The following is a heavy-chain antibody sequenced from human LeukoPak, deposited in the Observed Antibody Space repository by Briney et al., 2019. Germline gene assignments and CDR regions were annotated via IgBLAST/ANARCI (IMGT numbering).Heavy chain of an antibody. CDR3: ARESSGVLGFDS. V-gene: IGHV3-48*02. D-gene: IGHD3-10*01. CDR2: ISSSSSII. J-gene: IGHJ4*02. CDR1: GFTFSDHS. Sequence: PGGPLRLSCEASGFTFSDHSMNWVRQAPRRGLEWISYISSSSSIIYNADSVKGRFTISRDNVKNSLYLQMNSLRDEDTAVYYCARESSGVLGFDSWGQGTLVTVSS.